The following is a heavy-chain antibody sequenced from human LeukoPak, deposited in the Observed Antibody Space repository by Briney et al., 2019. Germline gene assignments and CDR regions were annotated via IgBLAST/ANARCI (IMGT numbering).Heavy chain of an antibody. Sequence: PGGSLRLSCAASGFTLSSYAMSWVRQAPGKGLEWVSAISGSGGSTYYADSVKGRFTISRDNSKNTLYLQMNSLRAEDTAVYYCAKTYLVVPAAIHFDYWGQGTLVTVSS. CDR1: GFTLSSYA. CDR3: AKTYLVVPAAIHFDY. CDR2: ISGSGGST. V-gene: IGHV3-23*01. J-gene: IGHJ4*02. D-gene: IGHD2-2*02.